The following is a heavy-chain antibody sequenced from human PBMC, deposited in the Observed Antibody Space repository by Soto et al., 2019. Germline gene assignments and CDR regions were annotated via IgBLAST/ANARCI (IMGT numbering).Heavy chain of an antibody. V-gene: IGHV1-69*01. CDR1: GGTFSSYA. CDR3: ARDRRKREMYNWNYVNGPNYYYGMDV. CDR2: IIPIFGTA. Sequence: QVQLVQSGAEVKKPGSSVKVSCKASGGTFSSYAISWVRQAPGQGLEWMGGIIPIFGTANYAQKFQGRVTITADESTSTAYMELSSLRSEDTAVYYCARDRRKREMYNWNYVNGPNYYYGMDVWGQGTTVTVSS. J-gene: IGHJ6*02. D-gene: IGHD1-7*01.